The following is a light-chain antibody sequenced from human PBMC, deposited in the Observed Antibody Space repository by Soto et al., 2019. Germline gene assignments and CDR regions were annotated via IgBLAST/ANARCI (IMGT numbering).Light chain of an antibody. J-gene: IGKJ1*01. CDR1: QSVLYSSNKRNY. CDR3: QQYYSPPQT. CDR2: WAS. Sequence: DIVMTHSPDSLAVSLGERATINCKYSQSVLYSSNKRNYLAWDQQKPGQPPKLHIHWASTRESEVPGRFSGSRSGTYFTLTISSLQAEYVAVYYCQQYYSPPQTFGQGTKVDIK. V-gene: IGKV4-1*01.